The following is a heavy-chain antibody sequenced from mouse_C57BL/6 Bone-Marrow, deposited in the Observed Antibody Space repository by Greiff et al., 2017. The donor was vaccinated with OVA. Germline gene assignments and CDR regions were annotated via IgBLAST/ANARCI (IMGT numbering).Heavy chain of an antibody. CDR1: GFSLTSYG. Sequence: QVQLKESGPGLVQPSQSLSITCPVSGFSLTSYGVHWVRQSPGKGLEWLGVIWSGGSTDYNAAFISRLSISKDNSKSQVFVKMNSLQAEDTAIYYCARSVHFDYWGQGTTLTVSS. V-gene: IGHV2-2*01. CDR3: ARSVHFDY. CDR2: IWSGGST. J-gene: IGHJ2*01.